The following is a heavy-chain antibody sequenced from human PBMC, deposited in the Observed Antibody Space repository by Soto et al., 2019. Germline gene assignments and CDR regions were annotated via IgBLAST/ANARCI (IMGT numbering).Heavy chain of an antibody. V-gene: IGHV4-59*01. CDR2: VYYTGST. CDR1: GGSISGSY. J-gene: IGHJ4*02. Sequence: SETLSRTCSVSGGSISGSYWIWIRQSPGKGLEWLGYVYYTGSTNYSPSLRSRVSISVDTSKNEFSLRLSSVTAADTAVYFCARSVAVPGAHIDYWGQGTQVTVSS. D-gene: IGHD6-19*01. CDR3: ARSVAVPGAHIDY.